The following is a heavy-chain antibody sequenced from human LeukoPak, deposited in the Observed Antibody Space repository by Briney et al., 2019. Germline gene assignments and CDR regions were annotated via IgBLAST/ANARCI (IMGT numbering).Heavy chain of an antibody. CDR3: ARGLSYQLLSYYYYYMDV. J-gene: IGHJ6*03. V-gene: IGHV4-30-2*01. CDR1: GGSISSGGYY. CDR2: IYHSGST. D-gene: IGHD2-2*01. Sequence: SQTLSLTCTVSGGSISSGGYYWSWIRQPPGKGLEWIGYIYHSGSTYYNPSLKSRVTISVDTSKNQFSLKLSSVTAADTAVYYCARGLSYQLLSYYYYYMDVWGKGTTVTVSS.